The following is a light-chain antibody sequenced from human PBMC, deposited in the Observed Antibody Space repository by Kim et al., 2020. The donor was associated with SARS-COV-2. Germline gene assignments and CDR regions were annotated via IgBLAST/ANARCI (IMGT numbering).Light chain of an antibody. Sequence: EIVLTQSPGTLSLSPGERATLSCRTSETISSDYVAWYRHKPGQAPRLIIYGASTRATGIPERFSGSGSGTDFTLTISRLEPEDFAVYYCQQYDPSFPYTFGQGTKLEI. CDR2: GAS. CDR1: ETISSDY. V-gene: IGKV3-20*01. CDR3: QQYDPSFPYT. J-gene: IGKJ2*01.